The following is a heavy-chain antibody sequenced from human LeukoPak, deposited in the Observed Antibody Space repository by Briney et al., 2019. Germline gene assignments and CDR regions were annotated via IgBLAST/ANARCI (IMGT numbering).Heavy chain of an antibody. CDR2: ISYDGTNK. V-gene: IGHV3-30*01. Sequence: SGRPLRLSCAASGFTFSSYAMHLVREAPGKGLGWLAVISYDGTNKYYADSVKGRFTISRDNSKNTLYLQMNSVRGEDTAVYYCARDQGSLPVWFYYYMDGWGSGTTVNVSS. CDR1: GFTFSSYA. J-gene: IGHJ6*03. D-gene: IGHD1-26*01. CDR3: ARDQGSLPVWFYYYMDG.